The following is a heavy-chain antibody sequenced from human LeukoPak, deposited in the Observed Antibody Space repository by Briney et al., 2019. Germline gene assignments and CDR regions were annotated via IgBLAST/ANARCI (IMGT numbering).Heavy chain of an antibody. V-gene: IGHV3-11*01. CDR2: ISSSGSTI. CDR3: ARENNRYCSGGSCYYLDY. CDR1: GFTLSDYY. Sequence: PGGSLRLSCAASGFTLSDYYMSWIRQAPGKGLEWVSYISSSGSTIYYADSVKGRFTISRDNAKNSLYLQMNSLRAEDTAVYYCARENNRYCSGGSCYYLDYWGQGTLVTVSS. D-gene: IGHD2-15*01. J-gene: IGHJ4*02.